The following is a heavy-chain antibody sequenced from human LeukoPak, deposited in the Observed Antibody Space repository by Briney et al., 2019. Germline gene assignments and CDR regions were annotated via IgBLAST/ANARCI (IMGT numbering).Heavy chain of an antibody. CDR2: ISSSSSTI. CDR3: ARDRGSYPTPDAFDI. D-gene: IGHD1-26*01. J-gene: IGHJ3*02. CDR1: GFTFSSYS. Sequence: GSLRLSCAASGFTFSSYSMNWVRPAPGKGLEWVSYISSSSSTIYYADSVKGRFTISRDNAKNSLYLQMNSLRAEDTAVYYCARDRGSYPTPDAFDIWGQGTMVTVSS. V-gene: IGHV3-48*01.